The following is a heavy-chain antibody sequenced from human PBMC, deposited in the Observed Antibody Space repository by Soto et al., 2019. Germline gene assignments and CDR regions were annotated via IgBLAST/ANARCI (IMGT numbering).Heavy chain of an antibody. Sequence: LSLTCTVSGGSISSGGYYWSWIRQHPGKGLEWIGYIYYSGSTYYNPSLKSRVTISVDTSKNQFSLKLSSVTAADTAVYYCAREYRPNTIDYWGQGTLVTVSS. V-gene: IGHV4-31*03. CDR1: GGSISSGGYY. CDR3: AREYRPNTIDY. CDR2: IYYSGST. D-gene: IGHD1-1*01. J-gene: IGHJ4*02.